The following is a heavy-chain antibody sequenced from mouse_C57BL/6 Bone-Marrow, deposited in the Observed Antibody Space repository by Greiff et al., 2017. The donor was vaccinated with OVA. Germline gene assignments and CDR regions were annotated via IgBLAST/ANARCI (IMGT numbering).Heavy chain of an antibody. Sequence: VQLQQSGPELVKPGASVKISCKASGYTFTDYYMNWVKQSHGKSLEWIGDINPNNGGTSYNQKFKGKATLTVDKSSSTAYMELRSLTSEDSAVYYCARDSNYFDDWGQGTTLTVSS. CDR1: GYTFTDYY. D-gene: IGHD2-5*01. J-gene: IGHJ2*01. CDR2: INPNNGGT. CDR3: ARDSNYFDD. V-gene: IGHV1-26*01.